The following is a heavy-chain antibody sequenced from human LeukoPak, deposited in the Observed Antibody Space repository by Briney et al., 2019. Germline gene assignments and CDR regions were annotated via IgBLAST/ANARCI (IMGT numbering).Heavy chain of an antibody. J-gene: IGHJ6*03. Sequence: GGSLRLSCAASGFTFSDYYMSWIRQAPGKGLEWLSVIYSGGMTYYADSVKGRFIISRDNSKNTLYLQMNRLRAEDTAVYYCYARPVLPAAFLPSGNYMDVWGKGTTVTVSS. CDR2: IYSGGMT. D-gene: IGHD2-2*01. CDR1: GFTFSDYY. CDR3: YARPVLPAAFLPSGNYMDV. V-gene: IGHV3-53*01.